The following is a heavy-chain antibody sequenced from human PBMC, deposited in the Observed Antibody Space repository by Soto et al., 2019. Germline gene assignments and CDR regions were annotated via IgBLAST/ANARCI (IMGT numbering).Heavy chain of an antibody. V-gene: IGHV1-8*01. J-gene: IGHJ5*02. CDR1: GYTFTSYD. CDR3: ARVLRFLDGDWFDP. Sequence: GASVKVSCKASGYTFTSYDITWVRQATGQGLEWMGWMNPNSGDTGYAQKFQGRVTMTRNTSISTAYMELSSLRSEDTAVYYCARVLRFLDGDWFDPWGQGTLVTVSS. D-gene: IGHD3-3*01. CDR2: MNPNSGDT.